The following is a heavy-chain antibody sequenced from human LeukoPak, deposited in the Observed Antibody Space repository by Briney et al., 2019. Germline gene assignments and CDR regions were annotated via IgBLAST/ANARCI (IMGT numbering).Heavy chain of an antibody. Sequence: GGSLRLSCAASGFTFSSYATHWVRQAPGKGLEWVAVISYDGSNKYYADSVKGRFTISRDNAKNSLYLQMNSLRAEDTAVYYCARRYCGSTSCYFDYWGQGTLVTVSS. CDR3: ARRYCGSTSCYFDY. J-gene: IGHJ4*02. CDR1: GFTFSSYA. D-gene: IGHD2-2*01. V-gene: IGHV3-30-3*01. CDR2: ISYDGSNK.